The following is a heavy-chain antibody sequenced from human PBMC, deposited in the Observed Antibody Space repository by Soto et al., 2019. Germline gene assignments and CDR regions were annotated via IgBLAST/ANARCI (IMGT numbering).Heavy chain of an antibody. D-gene: IGHD1-7*01. V-gene: IGHV4-59*02. CDR3: ARGGTYVWNYYVN. CDR2: VYYTGTT. Sequence: SETLSLTCTVSGDSVIPYAWSWIRQAPGKGLELLGYVYYTGTTNYNPSLRSRVTMSADSSKSQISLRLRSVTAADTGVYYCARGGTYVWNYYVNWGQGDLVTVSS. J-gene: IGHJ4*02. CDR1: GDSVIPYA.